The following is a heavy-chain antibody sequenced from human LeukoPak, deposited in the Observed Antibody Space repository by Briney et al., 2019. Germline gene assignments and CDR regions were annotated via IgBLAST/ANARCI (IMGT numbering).Heavy chain of an antibody. CDR2: IYTSGRT. CDR1: GGSISDSSYY. Sequence: SETLSLTCSVSGGSISDSSYYWSWIRQPAGKGLEWIGRIYTSGRTNYNPSLKSRVTISVDTSKNQFSLKLSSVTAADTAVYYCARGDGYNLFLDYWGQGTLVTVSS. CDR3: ARGDGYNLFLDY. J-gene: IGHJ4*02. D-gene: IGHD5-24*01. V-gene: IGHV4-61*02.